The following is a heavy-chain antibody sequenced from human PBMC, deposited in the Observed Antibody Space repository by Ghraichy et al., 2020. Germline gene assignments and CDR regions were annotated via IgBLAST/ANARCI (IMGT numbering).Heavy chain of an antibody. D-gene: IGHD2-2*01. J-gene: IGHJ3*02. CDR2: IKQDGSET. V-gene: IGHV3-7*01. CDR3: I. Sequence: GESLRLSCAASGFTFSNHYMTWFRQAPGKGLEWVANIKQDGSETFYLDFVRGRFTISRDNAKNSLSLARESVLPAMGDDAADIWGQGTMVTV. CDR1: GFTFSNHY.